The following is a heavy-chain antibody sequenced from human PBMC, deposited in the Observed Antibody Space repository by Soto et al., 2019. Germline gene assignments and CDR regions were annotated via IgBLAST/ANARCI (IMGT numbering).Heavy chain of an antibody. Sequence: SETLSLTCAVYGGSFSGYYWSWIRQPPGKGLEWIGEINHSGSTNYNPSLKSRVTISVDTSKNQFSLKLSSVTAEDTAVYYCARDLRRTAKKWGKEANDAFDIWGQGTMVTVSS. D-gene: IGHD3-16*01. V-gene: IGHV4-34*01. CDR3: ARDLRRTAKKWGKEANDAFDI. J-gene: IGHJ3*02. CDR1: GGSFSGYY. CDR2: INHSGST.